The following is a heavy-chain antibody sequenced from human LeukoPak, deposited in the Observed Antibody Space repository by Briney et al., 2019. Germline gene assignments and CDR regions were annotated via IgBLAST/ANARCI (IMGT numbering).Heavy chain of an antibody. CDR2: IYHSGST. J-gene: IGHJ5*02. CDR3: ARELLRFGEPSGRWFDP. V-gene: IGHV4-30-2*01. CDR1: GGSISSGGYS. Sequence: SETLSLTCAVSGGSISSGGYSWSWIRQPPGKGLEWIGYIYHSGSTYYNPSLKSRVTISVDRSKNQFSLKLSSVTAADTAVYYCARELLRFGEPSGRWFDPWGQGTLVTVSS. D-gene: IGHD3-10*01.